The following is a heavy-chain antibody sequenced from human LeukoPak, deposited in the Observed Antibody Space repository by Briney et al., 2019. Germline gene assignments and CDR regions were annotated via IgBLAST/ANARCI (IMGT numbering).Heavy chain of an antibody. D-gene: IGHD3-10*01. CDR2: ISYDGSNK. CDR1: GFTFSSYA. CDR3: ASDRVLLWFGELNY. V-gene: IGHV3-30-3*01. Sequence: PGRSLRLSCAASGFTFSSYAMHWVRQAPGKGLEWVAVISYDGSNKYYADSVKGRFTIFRDNSKNTLYLQMNSLRAEDTAVYYCASDRVLLWFGELNYWGQGTLVTVSS. J-gene: IGHJ4*02.